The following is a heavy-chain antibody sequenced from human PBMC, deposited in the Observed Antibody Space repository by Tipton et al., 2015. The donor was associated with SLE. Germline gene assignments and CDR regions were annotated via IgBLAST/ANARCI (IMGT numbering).Heavy chain of an antibody. D-gene: IGHD3-16*01. CDR3: ARDGGRSGALPTYAFDI. V-gene: IGHV4-38-2*02. Sequence: TLSLTCAVSGYSISSGHYWGWIRQPPGKGLEWIGSIYHSGSTYYNPSLKSRVTISIDTSKNQFSLKLSSVTAADTAVYYCARDGGRSGALPTYAFDIWGQGTMVTVSS. CDR2: IYHSGST. J-gene: IGHJ3*02. CDR1: GYSISSGHY.